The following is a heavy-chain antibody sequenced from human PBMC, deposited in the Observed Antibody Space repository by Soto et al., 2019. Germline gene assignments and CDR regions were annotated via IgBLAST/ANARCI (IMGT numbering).Heavy chain of an antibody. Sequence: SETLSLTYTVSGGSISSYYWSWIRQPPGKGLEWIGYIYYSGSTNYNPSLKSRVTISVDTSKNQFSLKLSSVTAADTAVYYCARDSLLWFGESRAIAFGIWGQGTMVTVSS. V-gene: IGHV4-59*01. D-gene: IGHD3-10*01. CDR3: ARDSLLWFGESRAIAFGI. J-gene: IGHJ3*02. CDR1: GGSISSYY. CDR2: IYYSGST.